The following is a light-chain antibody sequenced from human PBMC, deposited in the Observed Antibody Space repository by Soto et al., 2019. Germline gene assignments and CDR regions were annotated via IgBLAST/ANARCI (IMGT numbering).Light chain of an antibody. CDR1: QGIDNF. Sequence: IQLTQSPSSLSASVGDRVTITCRASQGIDNFLAWYQQKPGKAPKLLIYAASSLQSGVPSRFSGSGSGTEFTLTITSLQPEDFATYYWLHLNSHPPMYTFGQGTKLEI. CDR3: LHLNSHPPMYT. CDR2: AAS. J-gene: IGKJ2*01. V-gene: IGKV1-9*01.